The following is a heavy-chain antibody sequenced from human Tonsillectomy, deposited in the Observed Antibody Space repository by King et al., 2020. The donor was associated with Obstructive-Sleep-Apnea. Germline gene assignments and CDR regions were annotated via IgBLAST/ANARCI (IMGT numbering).Heavy chain of an antibody. CDR2: IYYSGST. CDR3: ARHLVNYNYYGMDV. D-gene: IGHD2-21*01. CDR1: GDSISRYY. V-gene: IGHV4-59*08. J-gene: IGHJ6*02. Sequence: VQLQESGPGLVKPSETLSLTCTVSGDSISRYYWSWIRQPPGKGLEWIGFIYYSGSTNYNPSLKSRVTISVDTSKNQFSLKLSSVTAADTAVYYCARHLVNYNYYGMDVWGQGTTVTVSS.